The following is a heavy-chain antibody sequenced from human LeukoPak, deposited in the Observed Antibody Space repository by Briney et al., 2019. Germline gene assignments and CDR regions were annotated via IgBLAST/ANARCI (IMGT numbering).Heavy chain of an antibody. Sequence: SETLSLTCTVSGGSISSSSYYWGWIRQPPGKGLEWIGSIYYSGSTYYNPSLKSRVTISVDTSKNQFSLKLSSVTAADTAVYYCARVGSSGERWPNDYWGQGTLVTVSS. D-gene: IGHD5-24*01. CDR3: ARVGSSGERWPNDY. CDR2: IYYSGST. CDR1: GGSISSSSYY. V-gene: IGHV4-39*01. J-gene: IGHJ4*02.